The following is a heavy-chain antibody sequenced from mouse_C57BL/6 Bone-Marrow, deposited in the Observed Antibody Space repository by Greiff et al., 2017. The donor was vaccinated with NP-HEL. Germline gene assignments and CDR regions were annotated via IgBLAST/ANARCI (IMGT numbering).Heavy chain of an antibody. CDR2: ISSGSSTI. Sequence: EVKLVESGGGLVKPGGSLKLSCAASGFTFSDYGMHWVRQAPEKGLEWVAYISSGSSTIYYADTVKGRFTISGDNAKNTLFLQMTRLRSEDTAMYYCATGRAWFAYWGQGTLVTVSA. J-gene: IGHJ3*01. V-gene: IGHV5-17*01. CDR3: ATGRAWFAY. CDR1: GFTFSDYG.